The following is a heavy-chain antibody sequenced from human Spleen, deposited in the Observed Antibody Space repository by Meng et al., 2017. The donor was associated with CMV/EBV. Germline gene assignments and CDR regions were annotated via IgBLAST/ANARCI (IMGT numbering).Heavy chain of an antibody. CDR1: RFNLSDHA. J-gene: IGHJ4*02. CDR2: LSSSGRIT. CDR3: ARTRYDSYFDY. D-gene: IGHD1-20*01. Sequence: SCTASRFNLSDHAIHWVRQAPGKGLEYVSGLSSSGRITYYGDSVKGRFTISRDNFKNTLYLQMGSLRAEDMAVYYCARTRYDSYFDYWGQGTLVTVSS. V-gene: IGHV3-64*02.